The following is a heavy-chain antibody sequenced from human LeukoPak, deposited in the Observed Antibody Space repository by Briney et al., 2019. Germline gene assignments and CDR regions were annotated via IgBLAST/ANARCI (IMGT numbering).Heavy chain of an antibody. CDR1: GFTFSGST. CDR3: AKIAAAGPISDDY. Sequence: PGGSLRLSCAASGFTFSGSTMNWVRQASGKGLEWVGRIRNKANTYAAAYAASVKGRFTVSRDESKNTASLQMNSLKSEDTAVYYCAKIAAAGPISDDYWGQGTLVTVSS. V-gene: IGHV3-73*01. CDR2: IRNKANTYAA. J-gene: IGHJ4*02. D-gene: IGHD6-13*01.